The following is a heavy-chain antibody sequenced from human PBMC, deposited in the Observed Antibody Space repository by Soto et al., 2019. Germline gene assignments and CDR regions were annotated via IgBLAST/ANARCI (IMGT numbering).Heavy chain of an antibody. CDR2: ISYDGSNK. Sequence: GGSLRLSCAASGFTFSSYGMHWVRQAPGKGLEWVAVISYDGSNKYYADSVKGRFTISRDNSKNTLYLQMNSLRAEDTAVYYCAKDPHDHIQLLFYDFDSWGQGTMVTVSS. D-gene: IGHD5-18*01. V-gene: IGHV3-30*18. J-gene: IGHJ3*02. CDR3: AKDPHDHIQLLFYDFDS. CDR1: GFTFSSYG.